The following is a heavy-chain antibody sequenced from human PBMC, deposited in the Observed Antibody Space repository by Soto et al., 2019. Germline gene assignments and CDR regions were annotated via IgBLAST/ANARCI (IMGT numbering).Heavy chain of an antibody. CDR1: GGSFSGYY. CDR2: INHSGST. V-gene: IGHV4-34*01. J-gene: IGHJ5*02. Sequence: LSLTCAVYGGSFSGYYWSWIRQPPGKGLEWIGEINHSGSTNYNPSLKSRVTISVDTSKNQFSLKLSSVTAADTAVYYCARGYYWIDPWGQGTLVTVPQ. CDR3: ARGYYWIDP. D-gene: IGHD3-10*01.